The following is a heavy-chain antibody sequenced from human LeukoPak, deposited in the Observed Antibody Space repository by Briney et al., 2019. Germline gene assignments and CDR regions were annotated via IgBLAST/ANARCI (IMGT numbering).Heavy chain of an antibody. V-gene: IGHV3-23*01. D-gene: IGHD5-24*01. CDR3: AKEGRWLHHFDY. Sequence: GGSLRLSCAASGFTSSSYALNWVRQAPGKGLEWVATVSGSGDRMYHADSVKGRFTISRDNSKNTIYLQMNSLRAEDTAVYYCAKEGRWLHHFDYWGQGTLVTVSS. CDR1: GFTSSSYA. J-gene: IGHJ4*02. CDR2: VSGSGDRM.